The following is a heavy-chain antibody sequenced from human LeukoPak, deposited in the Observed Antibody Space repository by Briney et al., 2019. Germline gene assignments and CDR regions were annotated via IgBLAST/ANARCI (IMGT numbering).Heavy chain of an antibody. CDR3: AREVDLDYNFYYMDV. Sequence: PGGSLRLSCAASGFTFDDYGMDWVRQAPGKGLEWVPGINWNGGSTSYADSVKGRFTISRDNAWNSLYLQMNSLRDEDTALYYCAREVDLDYNFYYMDVWGKGPRSPSP. J-gene: IGHJ6*03. V-gene: IGHV3-20*04. CDR1: GFTFDDYG. CDR2: INWNGGST. D-gene: IGHD3-3*01.